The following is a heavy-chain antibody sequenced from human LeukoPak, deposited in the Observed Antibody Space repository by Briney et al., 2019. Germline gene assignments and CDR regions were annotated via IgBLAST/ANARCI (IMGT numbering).Heavy chain of an antibody. J-gene: IGHJ4*02. V-gene: IGHV4-34*01. CDR2: INHSGST. CDR1: GGSLSGYY. CDR3: ARGPYYYDKFDY. Sequence: PSETRSLTCAVDGGSLSGYYWSWIRQPPGKGLEWIGEINHSGSTNYNPSLKSRVTISVDTSKNQFSLKLSSVTAADTAVYYCARGPYYYDKFDYWGQGTLVTVSS. D-gene: IGHD3-22*01.